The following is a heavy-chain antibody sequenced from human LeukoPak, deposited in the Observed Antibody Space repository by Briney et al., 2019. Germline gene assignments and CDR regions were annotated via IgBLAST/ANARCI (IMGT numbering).Heavy chain of an antibody. V-gene: IGHV4-34*01. D-gene: IGHD6-6*01. CDR3: ARERRGGIAARPYYFDY. CDR2: INHSGST. Sequence: PSETLSLTCAVYGGSFSGYYWSWIRQPPGKGLEWIGEINHSGSTNYNPSLKSRVTVSVDTSKNQFSLKLSSVTAADTAVYYCARERRGGIAARPYYFDYWGQGTLVTVSP. CDR1: GGSFSGYY. J-gene: IGHJ4*02.